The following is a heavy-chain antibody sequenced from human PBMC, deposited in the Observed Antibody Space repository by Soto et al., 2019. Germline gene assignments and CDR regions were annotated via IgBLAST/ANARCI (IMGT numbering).Heavy chain of an antibody. CDR2: ISAYNTNT. V-gene: IGHV1-18*01. Sequence: QVQLVQSGADVQKPGASVKVSCKTSGYTFTSYHISWVRQAPGQGLEWMGWISAYNTNTNYAQKFQGRVTMTTDTLTSTAYMELRSLRSDDTAVYYCARDTPPTDYWGQGTLVTVSS. CDR3: ARDTPPTDY. CDR1: GYTFTSYH. J-gene: IGHJ4*02.